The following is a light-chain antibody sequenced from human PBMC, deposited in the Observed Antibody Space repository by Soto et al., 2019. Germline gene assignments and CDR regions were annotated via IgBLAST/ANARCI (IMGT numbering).Light chain of an antibody. CDR1: QNVRKNY. CDR3: QEVSSYRLT. V-gene: IGKV3-20*01. CDR2: DES. Sequence: FLPPRQRATLSSRASQNVRKNYLAWYPKKPGQDXRXXXYDESSRATGIQDRFSGGGSGTDFTLTIRRLEPEDFAVYYCQEVSSYRLTFGGGTKVDI. J-gene: IGKJ4*01.